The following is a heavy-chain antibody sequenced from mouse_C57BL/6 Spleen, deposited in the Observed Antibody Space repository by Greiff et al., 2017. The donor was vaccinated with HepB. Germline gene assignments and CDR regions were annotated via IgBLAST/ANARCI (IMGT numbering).Heavy chain of an antibody. CDR3: AIRDYYGSSPDY. CDR1: GYTFTSYW. CDR2: IHPNSGST. J-gene: IGHJ2*01. Sequence: VQLQQPGAELVKPGASVKLSCKASGYTFTSYWMHWVKQRPGQGLEWIGMIHPNSGSTNYNEKFKSKATLTVDKSSSTAYMQLSSLTSEDSAVYYCAIRDYYGSSPDYWGQGTTLTVSS. V-gene: IGHV1-64*01. D-gene: IGHD1-1*01.